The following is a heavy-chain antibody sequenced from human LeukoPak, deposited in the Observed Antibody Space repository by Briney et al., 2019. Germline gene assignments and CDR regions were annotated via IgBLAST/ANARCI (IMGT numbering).Heavy chain of an antibody. V-gene: IGHV3-23*01. J-gene: IGHJ4*02. CDR3: AKDILTYYYGSSGYYFDT. Sequence: GSLTLSCSASGFTFSSFAMSWVRQAPGKGLEWLSAITGDGDYTYSADSVTGRFTISRDNSKNALFLQMHSLRAEDTAVYYCAKDILTYYYGSSGYYFDTWGQGTLLTVSS. CDR2: ITGDGDYT. D-gene: IGHD3-10*01. CDR1: GFTFSSFA.